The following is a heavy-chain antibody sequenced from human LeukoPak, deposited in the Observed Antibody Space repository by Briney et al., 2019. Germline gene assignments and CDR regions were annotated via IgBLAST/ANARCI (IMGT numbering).Heavy chain of an antibody. CDR1: GGSISSYY. Sequence: SETLSLTCTVSGGSISSYYWSWIRQPAGKGLEWIGRIYYSGSTYYNPSLKSRVTISVDTSKNQFSLKLSSVTAADTAVYYCARSKGGYSSSSADYWGQGTLVTVSS. D-gene: IGHD6-6*01. CDR3: ARSKGGYSSSSADY. CDR2: IYYSGST. J-gene: IGHJ4*02. V-gene: IGHV4-59*05.